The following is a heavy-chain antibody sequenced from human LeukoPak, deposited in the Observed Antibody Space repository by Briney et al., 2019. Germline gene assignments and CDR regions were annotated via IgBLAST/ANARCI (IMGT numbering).Heavy chain of an antibody. D-gene: IGHD3-22*01. CDR2: INHSGST. CDR3: ARVPIYYDSSGHGGWFDP. CDR1: GGSFSGYY. V-gene: IGHV4-34*01. Sequence: PSETLSLTCAVYGGSFSGYYWSWIRQPPGKGLEWIGEINHSGSTNYNPSLKSRVTISVDTSKNQFSLKLSSVTAADTAVYYCARVPIYYDSSGHGGWFDPWGQGTLVTVSS. J-gene: IGHJ5*02.